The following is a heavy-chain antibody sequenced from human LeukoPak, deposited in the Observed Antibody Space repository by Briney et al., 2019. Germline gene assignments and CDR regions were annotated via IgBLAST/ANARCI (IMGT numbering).Heavy chain of an antibody. CDR3: ARGKFVLSGSYENLDY. D-gene: IGHD3-10*01. V-gene: IGHV3-7*01. Sequence: GGSLRLSCAASGFTFSSYWMSWVRQAPGKGLEWVANIKQDGSEKYYVDSVKGRFTISRDNAKNSLYLQMNSLRAEDTAVYYCARGKFVLSGSYENLDYWGQGTLVTVSS. J-gene: IGHJ4*02. CDR2: IKQDGSEK. CDR1: GFTFSSYW.